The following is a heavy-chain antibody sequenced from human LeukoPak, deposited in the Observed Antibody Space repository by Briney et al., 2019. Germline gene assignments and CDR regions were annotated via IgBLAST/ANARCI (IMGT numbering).Heavy chain of an antibody. CDR1: GYTFTGYY. CDR2: INPNSGGT. J-gene: IGHJ3*02. V-gene: IGHV1-2*02. CDR3: ARLYSGYGYDAFDI. D-gene: IGHD5-12*01. Sequence: ASVKVSCKASGYTFTGYYMHWVRQAPGQGLEWMGWINPNSGGTNYAQKFQGRVTMTRDTSISTAYMELSRLRSDDTAVYYCARLYSGYGYDAFDIWGQGTMVTVSS.